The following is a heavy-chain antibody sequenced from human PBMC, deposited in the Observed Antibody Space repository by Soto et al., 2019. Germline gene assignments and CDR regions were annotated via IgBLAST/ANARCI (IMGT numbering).Heavy chain of an antibody. CDR2: IDPSDSHT. CDR1: GYRFNSYW. J-gene: IGHJ6*02. D-gene: IGHD3-16*01. Sequence: EVQLVQSGAEVKKPGESLRISCKGSGYRFNSYWISWVRQLPGKGLEWMGRIDPSDSHTIYSPSFQGHVTISADKSISAAYLQWSSLKASDTAMYFCASRNYGDFFAMDVWGQGTTVTVSS. CDR3: ASRNYGDFFAMDV. V-gene: IGHV5-10-1*03.